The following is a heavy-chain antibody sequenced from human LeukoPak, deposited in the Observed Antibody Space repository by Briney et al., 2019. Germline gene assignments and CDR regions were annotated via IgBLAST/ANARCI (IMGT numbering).Heavy chain of an antibody. CDR3: ARADYYDSSGYLVIDY. J-gene: IGHJ4*02. D-gene: IGHD3-22*01. CDR2: ISAYNGNT. Sequence: ASVKVSCKASGYTFTSYGISWARQAPGQGLEWMGWISAYNGNTNYAQKLQGRVTMTTDTSTSTAYMELRSLRSDDTAVYYCARADYYDSSGYLVIDYWGQGTLVTVSS. V-gene: IGHV1-18*01. CDR1: GYTFTSYG.